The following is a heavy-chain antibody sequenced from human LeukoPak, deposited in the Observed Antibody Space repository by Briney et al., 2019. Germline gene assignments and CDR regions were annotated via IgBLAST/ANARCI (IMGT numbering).Heavy chain of an antibody. V-gene: IGHV4-39*07. CDR1: GGSTSSSSFY. CDR3: ARASGRRPGVSWFDP. CDR2: IYYTGTT. Sequence: SETLSLTCTVSGGSTSSSSFYWGWIRQPPGKGLEWIGSIYYTGTTYYNPSLKSRVSIFVDTSKNQFSLRLTSVTAADTAVYYCARASGRRPGVSWFDPWGQGTLVTVSS. J-gene: IGHJ5*02. D-gene: IGHD3-10*01.